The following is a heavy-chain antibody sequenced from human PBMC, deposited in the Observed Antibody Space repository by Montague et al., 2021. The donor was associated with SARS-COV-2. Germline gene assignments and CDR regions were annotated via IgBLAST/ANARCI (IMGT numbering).Heavy chain of an antibody. Sequence: SLSLSWSASGFTFSSYAMHWVRQAPGKGLEWVAVISYDGSNKYYADSVKGRFTISRDNSKNTLYLQMNSLRAEDTAVYYCARAAGNYDILTGYYDYWGQGTLVTVSS. V-gene: IGHV3-30*04. D-gene: IGHD3-9*01. CDR3: ARAAGNYDILTGYYDY. CDR1: GFTFSSYA. J-gene: IGHJ4*02. CDR2: ISYDGSNK.